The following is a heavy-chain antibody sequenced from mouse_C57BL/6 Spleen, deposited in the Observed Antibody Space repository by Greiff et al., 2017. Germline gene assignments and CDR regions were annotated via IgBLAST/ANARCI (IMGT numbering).Heavy chain of an antibody. CDR2: INPSSGYT. CDR3: ARGDSSGSPWFAY. D-gene: IGHD3-2*02. J-gene: IGHJ3*01. CDR1: GYTFTSYT. Sequence: VQLQESGAELARPGASVKMSCKASGYTFTSYTMHWVKQRPGQGLEWIGYINPSSGYTKYNQKFKDKATLTADKSSSTAYMQLSSLTSEDSAVYYCARGDSSGSPWFAYWGQGTLVTVSA. V-gene: IGHV1-4*01.